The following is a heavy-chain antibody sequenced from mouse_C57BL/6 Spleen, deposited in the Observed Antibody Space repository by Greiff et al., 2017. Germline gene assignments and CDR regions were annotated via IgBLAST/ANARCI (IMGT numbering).Heavy chain of an antibody. CDR3: ARNWDGGNFDV. V-gene: IGHV2-6*01. Sequence: VQVVESGPGLVAPSQSLSITCTVSGFSLTSYGVDWVRQSPGKGLEWLGVIWGVGSTNYNSALKSRLSISKDNSKSQVFLKMNSLQTDDTAMYYCARNWDGGNFDVWGTGTTVTVSS. CDR1: GFSLTSYG. J-gene: IGHJ1*03. CDR2: IWGVGST. D-gene: IGHD4-1*01.